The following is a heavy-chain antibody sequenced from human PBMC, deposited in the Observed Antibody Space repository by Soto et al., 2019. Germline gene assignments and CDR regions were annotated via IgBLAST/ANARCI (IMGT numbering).Heavy chain of an antibody. CDR2: ISAYNGNT. Sequence: ASVKVSCKASGYTFTSYGISWVRQAPGQGLEWMGWISAYNGNTNYAQKLQGRVTMTTDTSTSTAYMELRSLRSDDTAVYYCARDPDYSSSPGHGMDVWGQGTTVTVSS. CDR1: GYTFTSYG. J-gene: IGHJ6*02. CDR3: ARDPDYSSSPGHGMDV. V-gene: IGHV1-18*01. D-gene: IGHD6-6*01.